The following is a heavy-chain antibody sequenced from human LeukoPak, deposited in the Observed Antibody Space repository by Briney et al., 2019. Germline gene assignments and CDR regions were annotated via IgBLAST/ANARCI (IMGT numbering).Heavy chain of an antibody. CDR3: ARVYDYGRPFYY. CDR1: GYSFTTYW. D-gene: IGHD4/OR15-4a*01. CDR2: IYPGDSDT. Sequence: GESLKISCKGSGYSFTTYWIGWVRQMPGKGLEWMGSIYPGDSDTRDSPSFQGQVTISADKSINTAYLQWSSLKASDTAMYYCARVYDYGRPFYYWGQGTLVTVSS. J-gene: IGHJ4*02. V-gene: IGHV5-51*01.